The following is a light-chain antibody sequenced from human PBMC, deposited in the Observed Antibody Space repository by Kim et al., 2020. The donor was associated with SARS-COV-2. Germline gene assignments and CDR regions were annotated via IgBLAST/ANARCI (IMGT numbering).Light chain of an antibody. CDR3: QQRGTWPLT. Sequence: VSPGERATLSCRASQSVSTFLAWYQQKPGQAPRLLISDASNRSTGIPGRFSGSGSGTDFTLTISSLEPEDFAVYYCQQRGTWPLTFGGGTKVDIK. V-gene: IGKV3-11*01. CDR2: DAS. J-gene: IGKJ4*01. CDR1: QSVSTF.